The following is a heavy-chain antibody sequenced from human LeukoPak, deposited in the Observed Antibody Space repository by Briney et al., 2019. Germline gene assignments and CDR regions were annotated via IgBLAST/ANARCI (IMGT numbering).Heavy chain of an antibody. V-gene: IGHV4-59*01. CDR2: TYYSGST. Sequence: PSETLSLTCTVSGGSISTYYWSWIRQPPGKGLEWIGNTYYSGSTIYNPSLKSRLSISVDTPKNQFSLTLSSVTAADAAVYYCARAGDYYVSGSYLGHWGQGTLVTVSS. D-gene: IGHD3-10*01. CDR3: ARAGDYYVSGSYLGH. CDR1: GGSISTYY. J-gene: IGHJ4*02.